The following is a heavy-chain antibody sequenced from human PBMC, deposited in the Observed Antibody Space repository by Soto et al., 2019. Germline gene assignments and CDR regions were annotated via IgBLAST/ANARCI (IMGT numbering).Heavy chain of an antibody. CDR2: IVVGSGNT. CDR1: GFTFTSSA. CDR3: ARDQWGGNVDY. Sequence: SVKVSCKASGFTFTSSAVQWVRQARGQRLEWIGWIVVGSGNTNYAQKLQERVTITTDTSTSTAYMELRSLRSDDTAVYYCARDQWGGNVDYWGQGTLVTVSS. V-gene: IGHV1-58*01. J-gene: IGHJ4*02. D-gene: IGHD1-26*01.